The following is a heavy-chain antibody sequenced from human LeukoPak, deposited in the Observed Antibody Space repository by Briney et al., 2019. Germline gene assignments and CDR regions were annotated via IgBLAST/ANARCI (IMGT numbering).Heavy chain of an antibody. D-gene: IGHD6-19*01. V-gene: IGHV4-4*02. CDR2: IYHSGST. Sequence: SETLSLTCAVPGGSISSSNWWSWVRQPPGKGLEWIGEIYHSGSTNHNPSLKSRVTISVDKSKNQFSLKLSSVTAADTAVYYCARDGRGWPRPSYSSGSSLDYWGQGTLVTVSS. CDR3: ARDGRGWPRPSYSSGSSLDY. CDR1: GGSISSSNW. J-gene: IGHJ4*02.